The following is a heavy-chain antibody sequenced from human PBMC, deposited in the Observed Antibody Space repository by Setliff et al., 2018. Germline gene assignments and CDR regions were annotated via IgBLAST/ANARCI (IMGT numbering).Heavy chain of an antibody. CDR1: GFAFSSYA. V-gene: IGHV3-23*01. D-gene: IGHD1-26*01. CDR3: AKARVGTTTYFDG. Sequence: TSETLRLSCAASGFAFSSYAMSWVRQAPGKGLEWVSKTSGGGDSTYYADSVKGRFTISRDNSKNTLYLQINSLRAEDTAVYYCAKARVGTTTYFDGWGQGTLVTVPS. CDR2: TSGGGDST. J-gene: IGHJ4*02.